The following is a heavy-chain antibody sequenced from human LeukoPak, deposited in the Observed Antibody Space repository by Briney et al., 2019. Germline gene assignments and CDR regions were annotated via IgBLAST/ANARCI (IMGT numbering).Heavy chain of an antibody. D-gene: IGHD3-9*01. CDR3: AKRYFDLDAFDI. CDR1: GGSISSYY. V-gene: IGHV4-59*01. Sequence: SETLSLTCTVSGGSISSYYWSWIRQPPGKGLGWIGYIYYSGSTNYNPSLKSRVTISVDTSKNQFSLKLSSVAAADTAVYYCAKRYFDLDAFDIWGQGTMVTVSS. J-gene: IGHJ3*02. CDR2: IYYSGST.